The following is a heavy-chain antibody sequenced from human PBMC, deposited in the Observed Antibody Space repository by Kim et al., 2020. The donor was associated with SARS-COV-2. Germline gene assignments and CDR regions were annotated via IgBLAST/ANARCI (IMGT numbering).Heavy chain of an antibody. V-gene: IGHV3-33*01. CDR2: DGGTR. CDR1: GFSFNNYG. CDR3: VRDKDWCFDL. J-gene: IGHJ2*01. Sequence: GGSLRLSCSPSGFSFNNYGMHWVRQAPAKGLEWVAHDGGTRDYGDSVRGRFTISRDNSKNTLYLQMNSLRAEDTGIYYFVRDKDWCFDLWGRGTLVTDSS.